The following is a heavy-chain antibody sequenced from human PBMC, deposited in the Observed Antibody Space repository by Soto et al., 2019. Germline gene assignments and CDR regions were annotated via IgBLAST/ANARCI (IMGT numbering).Heavy chain of an antibody. Sequence: QDQLVQSGAEEKKPGASVKVSCKASGYTFTNYAMHWVRQAPGQRLEWMGWINAGNGNTKYSQKFQGRVTITRDTSASTAYMELSSLRSEDTAVYYCARSSHYKSDAFDIWGQGTMVTVSS. V-gene: IGHV1-3*05. CDR2: INAGNGNT. CDR1: GYTFTNYA. J-gene: IGHJ3*02. D-gene: IGHD1-20*01. CDR3: ARSSHYKSDAFDI.